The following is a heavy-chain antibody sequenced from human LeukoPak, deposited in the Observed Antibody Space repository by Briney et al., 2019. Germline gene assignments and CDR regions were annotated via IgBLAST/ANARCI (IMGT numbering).Heavy chain of an antibody. V-gene: IGHV1-46*01. CDR3: AREGHGSGSYSPPFDY. J-gene: IGHJ4*02. D-gene: IGHD3-10*01. Sequence: ASVKVSCKASGYTFTSYYMHWVRQAPGQGLEWMGIINPSGGSTSYAQKFQGRVTMTRDTSTSTVYMELSSLRSEDTAVYYCAREGHGSGSYSPPFDYWGQGTLVTVSS. CDR1: GYTFTSYY. CDR2: INPSGGST.